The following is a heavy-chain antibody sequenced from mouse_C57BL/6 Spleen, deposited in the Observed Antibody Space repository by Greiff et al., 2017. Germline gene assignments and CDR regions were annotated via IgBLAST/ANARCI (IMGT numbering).Heavy chain of an antibody. V-gene: IGHV1-82*01. J-gene: IGHJ3*01. CDR3: ARALDSSGLAWFAY. Sequence: VQLQQSGPELVKPGASVKISCKASGYAFSSSWMNWVKQRPGKGLEWIGRIYPGDGDTNYNGKFKGKATLTADKSSSAAYMQLSSLTSEDSAVYFCARALDSSGLAWFAYWGQGTLVTVSA. CDR1: GYAFSSSW. D-gene: IGHD3-2*02. CDR2: IYPGDGDT.